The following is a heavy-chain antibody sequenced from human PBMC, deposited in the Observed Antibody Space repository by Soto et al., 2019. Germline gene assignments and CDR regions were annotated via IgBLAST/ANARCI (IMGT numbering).Heavy chain of an antibody. CDR2: IFYSGST. J-gene: IGHJ4*02. V-gene: IGHV4-59*01. Sequence: SETLSLTCTVSGDSISSDYWSWIRQPPGRGLEWIGYIFYSGSTNYNPSLKSRVTMSVDRSKNHFSLKLTSVTAADTAVYYCVTGGDGYRFDYWGQGTLVTVSS. D-gene: IGHD2-21*02. CDR3: VTGGDGYRFDY. CDR1: GDSISSDY.